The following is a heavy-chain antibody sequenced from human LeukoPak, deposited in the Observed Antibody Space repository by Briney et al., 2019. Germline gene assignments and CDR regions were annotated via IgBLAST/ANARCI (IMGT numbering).Heavy chain of an antibody. J-gene: IGHJ5*02. Sequence: GGSLRLSCAASGFTVSSNYMSWVRQAPGKGLEWVSVIYSGGSTYYADSVKGRFNISRDNSKNTLYLQMNSLRAEDTAVYYCARGWRSSSWYVVEWFDPWGQGTLVTVSS. CDR1: GFTVSSNY. V-gene: IGHV3-66*01. CDR3: ARGWRSSSWYVVEWFDP. CDR2: IYSGGST. D-gene: IGHD6-13*01.